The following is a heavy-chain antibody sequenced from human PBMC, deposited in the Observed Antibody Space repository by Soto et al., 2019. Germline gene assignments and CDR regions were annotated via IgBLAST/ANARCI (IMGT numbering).Heavy chain of an antibody. J-gene: IGHJ5*02. CDR2: ISVDNGNT. CDR3: ARTSVSNYNWFDP. V-gene: IGHV1-18*01. Sequence: QGQLVQSGAEVKKPGASVKVSCKASGYTFTDYDISWVRQAPGQGLEWMGWISVDNGNTKYVESLQGRVTMTTDTSTSTAYMKVRSLRSDDTAVYYCARTSVSNYNWFDPWGQGTLVAVSS. D-gene: IGHD4-4*01. CDR1: GYTFTDYD.